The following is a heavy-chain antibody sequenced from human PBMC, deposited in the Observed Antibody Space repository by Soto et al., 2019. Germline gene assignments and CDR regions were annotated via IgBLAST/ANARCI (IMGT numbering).Heavy chain of an antibody. V-gene: IGHV3-43*01. J-gene: IGHJ3*02. CDR3: AKDGPMGAFDI. CDR1: GFTFDDCT. CDR2: ISWDGGST. Sequence: GVSLRLSCAACGFTFDDCTMHWVRQAPGKGLEWVSLISWDGGSTYYADSVKGRFTISRDNSKNSLYLQMNSLRTEDTALYYCAKDGPMGAFDIWGQGTMVTVSS.